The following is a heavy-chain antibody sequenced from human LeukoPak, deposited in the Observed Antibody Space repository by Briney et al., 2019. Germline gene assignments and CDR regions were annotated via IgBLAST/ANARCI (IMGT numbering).Heavy chain of an antibody. CDR3: AREWDCSGGSCYANDAFDI. J-gene: IGHJ3*02. CDR1: GGSISSSSYY. V-gene: IGHV4-39*07. D-gene: IGHD2-15*01. CDR2: IYYSGST. Sequence: KPSETLSLTCTVSGGSISSSSYYWGWIRQPPGKGLEWIGSIYYSGSTYYNPSLKSRVTISVDTSKNQFSLKLSSVTAADPAVYYCAREWDCSGGSCYANDAFDIWGQGTMVTVSS.